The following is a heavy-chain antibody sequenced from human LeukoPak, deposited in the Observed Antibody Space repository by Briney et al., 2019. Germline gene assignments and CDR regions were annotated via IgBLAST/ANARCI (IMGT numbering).Heavy chain of an antibody. CDR3: ARTYSSSGCVDY. CDR1: GYTFTSYY. Sequence: ASVKVSCMASGYTFTSYYLQWVRQAPGQGLEWMGIINPSGGNTTYAQKFQGRVTLTRDTSTTTVHMELSSLRSEDTAVYYCARTYSSSGCVDYWGQGTLVTVSP. J-gene: IGHJ4*02. CDR2: INPSGGNT. V-gene: IGHV1-46*01. D-gene: IGHD6-13*01.